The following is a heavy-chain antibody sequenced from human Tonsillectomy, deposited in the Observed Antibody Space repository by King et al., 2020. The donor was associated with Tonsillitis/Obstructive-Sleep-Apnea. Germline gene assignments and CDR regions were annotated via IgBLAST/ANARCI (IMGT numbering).Heavy chain of an antibody. Sequence: QLVQSGGGLVKPGGSLRLSCAASGFTFSSYSMNWVRQAPGKGLEWVSSISSSSSYTYYADSVKGRFTISRDNAKNSLYLQMNSLRAEDTAVYYCARDRAGLRFLEWLSPSYYYGMDVWGQGTTVTVSS. CDR1: GFTFSSYS. D-gene: IGHD3-3*01. J-gene: IGHJ6*02. CDR2: ISSSSSYT. CDR3: ARDRAGLRFLEWLSPSYYYGMDV. V-gene: IGHV3-21*01.